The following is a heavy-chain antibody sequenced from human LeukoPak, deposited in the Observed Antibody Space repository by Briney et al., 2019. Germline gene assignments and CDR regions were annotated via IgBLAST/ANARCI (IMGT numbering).Heavy chain of an antibody. CDR1: GFTFNLNR. CDR3: AELGITMIGGV. Sequence: GGSLRLSCAASGFTFNLNRIHWVRQVPGKGLEWISWIETDGSTSGYLRSVQGRFTVSRDNAKNSLYLQMNSLRAEDTAVYYCAELGITMIGGVWGKGTTVTISS. CDR2: IETDGSTS. V-gene: IGHV3-74*01. J-gene: IGHJ6*04. D-gene: IGHD3-10*02.